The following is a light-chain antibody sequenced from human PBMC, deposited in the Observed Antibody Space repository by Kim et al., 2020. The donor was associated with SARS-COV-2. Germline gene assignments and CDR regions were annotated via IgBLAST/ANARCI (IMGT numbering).Light chain of an antibody. CDR1: QDISIW. V-gene: IGKV1D-12*01. J-gene: IGKJ4*01. CDR3: QQANTFPLS. CDR2: SAS. Sequence: DIQMTQSPSSVSASIGDRVTITCRASQDISIWLAWYQQKPGKAPRLLIYSASTLLSGVPSRFSGSGSGTEFTLPISSLQPEGFAIYYCQQANTFPLSFGRGTKVDIK.